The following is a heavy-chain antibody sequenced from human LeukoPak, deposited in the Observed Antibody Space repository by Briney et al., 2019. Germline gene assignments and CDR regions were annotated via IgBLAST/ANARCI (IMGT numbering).Heavy chain of an antibody. CDR3: VRVKTPFAFDI. V-gene: IGHV3-30*04. J-gene: IGHJ3*02. CDR1: GFTFSSYA. Sequence: PGGSLRLSCAASGFTFSSYAMHWVRQAPGKGLEWVAVISYDGSNKYYADSVKGRFTISRDNSKNTLYLQMNSLRAEDTAVYYCVRVKTPFAFDIWGQGTMVTVSS. D-gene: IGHD2-15*01. CDR2: ISYDGSNK.